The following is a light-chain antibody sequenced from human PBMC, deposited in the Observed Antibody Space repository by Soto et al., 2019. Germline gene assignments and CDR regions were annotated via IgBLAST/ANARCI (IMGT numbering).Light chain of an antibody. CDR2: AAS. CDR1: RGIYTH. Sequence: DIQMTQSPSSLSASVGDRVTITCRASRGIYTHLAWYQQKPGNAPKLLIYAASTLQSGVPSRFSASGSGTDFILTISALQSEDVGTYFCQTYDKAPWTFGPGTKVDNK. CDR3: QTYDKAPWT. J-gene: IGKJ1*01. V-gene: IGKV1-27*01.